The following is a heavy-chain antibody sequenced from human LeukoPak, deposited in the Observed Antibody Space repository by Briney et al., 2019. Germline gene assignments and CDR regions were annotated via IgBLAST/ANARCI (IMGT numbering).Heavy chain of an antibody. CDR1: GFTFSSYT. CDR3: ARIAAAGLEFGNFDY. D-gene: IGHD6-13*01. CDR2: ILYDGSKK. V-gene: IGHV3-30-3*01. Sequence: GGSLRLSCAASGFTFSSYTIHWVRQAPGKGLEWVAVILYDGSKKYYADSVKGRFTISRDNSKNTLYLQMNSLRTEDTAVYYCARIAAAGLEFGNFDYWGQGTLVTVSS. J-gene: IGHJ4*02.